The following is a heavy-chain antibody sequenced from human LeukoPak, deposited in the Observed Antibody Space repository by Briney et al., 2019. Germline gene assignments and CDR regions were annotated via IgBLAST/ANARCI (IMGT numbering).Heavy chain of an antibody. J-gene: IGHJ4*02. V-gene: IGHV4-34*01. CDR3: VSQAYYDFWSGLVY. D-gene: IGHD3-3*01. CDR2: INHSGST. Sequence: PSETLSLTCAVYGGSFSGYYWSWIRQPPGKGLEWIGEINHSGSTNYNPSLKSRVTISVDTSKNQFSLKLSSVTAADTAVYYCVSQAYYDFWSGLVYWGQGTLVTVSS. CDR1: GGSFSGYY.